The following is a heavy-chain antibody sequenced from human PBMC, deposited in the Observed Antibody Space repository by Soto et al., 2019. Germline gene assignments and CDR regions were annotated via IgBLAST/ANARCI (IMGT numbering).Heavy chain of an antibody. CDR1: GYNFATCW. D-gene: IGHD5-18*01. Sequence: PGASLKISCKGSGYNFATCWIAWVRQLPGKGPEWMGIIYPGDSDTSYSPSFQGQVTISVDKSISTAYLQWNSLKASDTAVYYCARRGYSYGLDVWGQGTKVTVSS. V-gene: IGHV5-51*01. J-gene: IGHJ6*02. CDR2: IYPGDSDT. CDR3: ARRGYSYGLDV.